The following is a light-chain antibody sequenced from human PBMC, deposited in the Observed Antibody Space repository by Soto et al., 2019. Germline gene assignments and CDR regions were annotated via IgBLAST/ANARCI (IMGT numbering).Light chain of an antibody. V-gene: IGLV2-14*01. CDR3: SSYTSSSTPVV. CDR2: EVT. J-gene: IGLJ2*01. Sequence: QSALTQPASVSRSPGQSITISCTGSGSDVGAYNYVSWYQQHPDKAPKLLIFEVTNRPSGISDRFSGSKSGNTASLTISSLQAEDEADYYCSSYTSSSTPVVFGGGTKLTVL. CDR1: GSDVGAYNY.